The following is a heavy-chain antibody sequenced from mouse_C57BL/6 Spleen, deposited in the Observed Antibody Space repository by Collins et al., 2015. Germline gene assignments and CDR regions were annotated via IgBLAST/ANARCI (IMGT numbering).Heavy chain of an antibody. CDR3: ARGAY. J-gene: IGHJ3*01. V-gene: IGHV1-80*01. CDR1: GYAFSNYW. Sequence: QVQLRQSGAELVKPGASVKISCKASGYAFSNYWLNWVKERPGKGLEWIGQIYPGDGDANYNGKFKGKASLTSDKSSSTAYMQLSSLTSEDSAVYFCARGAYWGQGDSGHCLY. CDR2: IYPGDGDA.